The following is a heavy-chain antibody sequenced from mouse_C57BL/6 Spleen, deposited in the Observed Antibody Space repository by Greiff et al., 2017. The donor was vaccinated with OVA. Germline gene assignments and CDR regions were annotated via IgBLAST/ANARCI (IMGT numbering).Heavy chain of an antibody. CDR2: IYPGSGST. Sequence: QVQLKQPGAELVKPGASVKMSFTSYWITWVKQRPGQGLEWIGDIYPGSGSTNYNEKFKSKATLTVDTSSSTAYMQLSSLTSEDSAVYYCARGLFDYWGQGTTLTVSS. CDR3: ARGLFDY. D-gene: IGHD1-1*01. J-gene: IGHJ2*01. V-gene: IGHV1-55*01. CDR1: TSYW.